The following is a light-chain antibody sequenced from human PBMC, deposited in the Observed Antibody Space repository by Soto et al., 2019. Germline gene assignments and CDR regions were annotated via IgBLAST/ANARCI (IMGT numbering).Light chain of an antibody. V-gene: IGKV3-15*01. CDR1: QSISNR. Sequence: EIVMTQSPATLSMSPGERATLSCRASQSISNRLAWYQQRPGQAPRLLIYGASTRATGIPARFSGSGSGTEFTLTITSLQSEDFAVYYCQQYNNWPPMYTFSQGTKLEIK. J-gene: IGKJ2*01. CDR3: QQYNNWPPMYT. CDR2: GAS.